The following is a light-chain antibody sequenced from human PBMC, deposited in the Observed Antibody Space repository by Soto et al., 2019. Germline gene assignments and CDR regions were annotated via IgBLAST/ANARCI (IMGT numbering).Light chain of an antibody. Sequence: QSVLTQPPSVSAAPGREVTISCSGSTSNIGNNYVSWYQHLPGTAPKLLIYDNNKRPSGIPDRFSGSKSGTSATLGITGLQTGDEADYYCGAWDSSLSVWVFGGRTKLTVL. V-gene: IGLV1-51*01. CDR3: GAWDSSLSVWV. J-gene: IGLJ3*02. CDR1: TSNIGNNY. CDR2: DNN.